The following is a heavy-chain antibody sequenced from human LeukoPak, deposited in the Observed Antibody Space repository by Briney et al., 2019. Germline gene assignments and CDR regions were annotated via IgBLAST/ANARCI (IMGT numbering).Heavy chain of an antibody. Sequence: GASVKVSCKASGYTFTSYDINWVRQATGQGLEWMGWMNPNSGNTGYAQKFQGRVTMTRNTSISTAYMELSSLRSEDTAVYYCARASGYSSSWYPYYYYYGMDVWGQGALVTVSS. CDR3: ARASGYSSSWYPYYYYYGMDV. CDR1: GYTFTSYD. V-gene: IGHV1-8*01. J-gene: IGHJ6*02. D-gene: IGHD6-13*01. CDR2: MNPNSGNT.